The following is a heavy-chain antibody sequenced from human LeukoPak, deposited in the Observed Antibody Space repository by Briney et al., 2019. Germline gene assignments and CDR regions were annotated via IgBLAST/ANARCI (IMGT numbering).Heavy chain of an antibody. J-gene: IGHJ4*02. CDR2: IYYSGNT. V-gene: IGHV4-59*01. CDR3: ARDYYDSSGYYVNDY. Sequence: WETLSLTCTVSGGSISSYYWSWIRQPPGKGLEWIGYIYYSGNTNYNPSLKSRVTISVDTSKNQFSLKLSSVTAADTAVYYCARDYYDSSGYYVNDYWGQGTLVTVSS. CDR1: GGSISSYY. D-gene: IGHD3-22*01.